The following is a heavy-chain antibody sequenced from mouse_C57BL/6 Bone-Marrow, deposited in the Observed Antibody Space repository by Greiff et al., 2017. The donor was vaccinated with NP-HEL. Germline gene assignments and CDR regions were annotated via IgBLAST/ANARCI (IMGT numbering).Heavy chain of an antibody. J-gene: IGHJ2*01. Sequence: QVQLQQPGAELVRPGTSVKLSCKASGYTFTSYWMNWVKQRPGQGLEWIGVIDPSDSYTNYNQKFKGKATLTVDTSSSTAYMQLSSLTSEDSAVYYSAPSNWAYYFDDWGQGTTLTVSS. CDR2: IDPSDSYT. D-gene: IGHD4-1*01. CDR1: GYTFTSYW. CDR3: APSNWAYYFDD. V-gene: IGHV1-59*01.